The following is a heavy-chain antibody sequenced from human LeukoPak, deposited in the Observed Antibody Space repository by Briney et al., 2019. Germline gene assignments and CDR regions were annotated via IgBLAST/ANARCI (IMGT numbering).Heavy chain of an antibody. CDR1: GYTFTGYY. Sequence: ASVKVSCKASGYTFTGYYMHWVRQAPGQGLEWMGWINPNSGGTNYAQKFQGWVTMTRDTSISTAYMELSRLRSDDTAVYYCAREGGWAAGDEYFQHWGQGTLVTVSS. J-gene: IGHJ1*01. V-gene: IGHV1-2*04. CDR2: INPNSGGT. D-gene: IGHD6-13*01. CDR3: AREGGWAAGDEYFQH.